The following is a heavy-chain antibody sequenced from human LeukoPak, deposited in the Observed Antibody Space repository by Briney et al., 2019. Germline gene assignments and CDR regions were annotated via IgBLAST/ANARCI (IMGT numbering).Heavy chain of an antibody. V-gene: IGHV3-43*02. J-gene: IGHJ4*02. D-gene: IGHD6-19*01. Sequence: GGSLRLSCAASGFTFDDYFMHWVRQAPGKGLQWVSFISGDGGTTHCRDSVRGRFTISRDNSKNSLYLQLKSLRTDDTALYFCATSHGWSPDHWGQGTLVTVSS. CDR1: GFTFDDYF. CDR2: ISGDGGTT. CDR3: ATSHGWSPDH.